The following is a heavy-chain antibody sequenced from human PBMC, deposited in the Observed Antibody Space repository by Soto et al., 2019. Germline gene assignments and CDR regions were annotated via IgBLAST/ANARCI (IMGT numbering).Heavy chain of an antibody. V-gene: IGHV1-18*01. Sequence: ASVKVSCKASGYTFTSYGISWVRQAPGQGLEWMGWISAYNGNTNYAQKLQGRVTMTTDTSTSTAYMELRSLSSVTAADTAVYYCARDPRYYYDSSGYSKGFDPWGQGTLVTVSS. CDR3: ARDPRYYYDSSGYSKGFDP. J-gene: IGHJ5*02. CDR2: ISAYNGNT. CDR1: GYTFTSYG. D-gene: IGHD3-22*01.